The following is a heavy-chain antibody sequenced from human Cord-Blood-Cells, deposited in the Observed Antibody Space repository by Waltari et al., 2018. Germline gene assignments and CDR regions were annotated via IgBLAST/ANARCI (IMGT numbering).Heavy chain of an antibody. CDR2: ISSSGSTI. CDR3: ARDPLQQLWSYGMDV. Sequence: QVQLVESGGGLVKPGGSMRLACAASGFTFSDYYMSWIGQAPGKGLEWVSYISSSGSTIYYADSVKGRFTISRENAKNSLYLQMNSLRAEDTAVYYCARDPLQQLWSYGMDVWGQGTTVTVSS. D-gene: IGHD6-13*01. CDR1: GFTFSDYY. J-gene: IGHJ6*02. V-gene: IGHV3-11*01.